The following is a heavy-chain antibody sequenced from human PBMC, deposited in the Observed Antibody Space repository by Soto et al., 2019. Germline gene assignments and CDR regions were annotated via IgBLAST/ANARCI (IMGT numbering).Heavy chain of an antibody. V-gene: IGHV1-18*04. D-gene: IGHD3-3*01. Sequence: ASVKVSCKASGYTFTNYGISRVRQAPGQGLEWMGWISAYNGNTNYAQKLQGRVTMTTDTSTSTAYMELRSLRSDDTALYYCGRDVGVVTSTFFDYWGQGTLVTVSS. CDR3: GRDVGVVTSTFFDY. CDR2: ISAYNGNT. J-gene: IGHJ4*02. CDR1: GYTFTNYG.